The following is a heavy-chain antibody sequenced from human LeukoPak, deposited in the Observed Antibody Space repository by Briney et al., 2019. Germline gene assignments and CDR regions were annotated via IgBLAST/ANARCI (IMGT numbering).Heavy chain of an antibody. CDR1: GFTFSRFS. J-gene: IGHJ4*02. D-gene: IGHD3-3*02. CDR2: IYFTGNHI. V-gene: IGHV3-21*01. Sequence: PGGSLRLSCATSGFTFSRFSMRWVRQAPGKGLEWVPSIYFTGNHISYADSVKGRFTISRDNANNSVYLQMNGLRAEDTAVYYCAREFSTVGNFDYWGQGTLVTVSS. CDR3: AREFSTVGNFDY.